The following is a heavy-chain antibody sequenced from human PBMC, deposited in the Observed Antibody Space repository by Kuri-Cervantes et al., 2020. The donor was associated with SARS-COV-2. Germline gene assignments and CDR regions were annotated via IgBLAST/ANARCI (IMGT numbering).Heavy chain of an antibody. CDR2: ISHDGKNK. CDR1: GFNFSRTD. CDR3: ARYGFGYSTFYGMDV. J-gene: IGHJ6*02. D-gene: IGHD6-13*01. Sequence: GESLKISCAASGFNFSRTDMHWVRQAPGKGLEWVAVISHDGKNKKCIASGKGRFTISRDNAKNSLYLQMNSLRDEDTAVYYCARYGFGYSTFYGMDVWGQGTTVTVSS. V-gene: IGHV3-30*03.